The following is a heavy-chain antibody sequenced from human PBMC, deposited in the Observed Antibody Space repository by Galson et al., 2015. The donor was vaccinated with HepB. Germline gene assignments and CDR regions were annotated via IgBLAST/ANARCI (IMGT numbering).Heavy chain of an antibody. V-gene: IGHV3-74*01. CDR3: ARDQVLWFGSDEGGMDV. J-gene: IGHJ6*02. CDR2: INSDGRST. Sequence: SLRLSCAASGFTFGRYWMHWVRQAPGKGLVWVSRINSDGRSTSYADSVKGRFTISRDNAKNTMYLQMNSLRAEDTAVYYCARDQVLWFGSDEGGMDVWGQGTTVTVSS. CDR1: GFTFGRYW. D-gene: IGHD3-10*01.